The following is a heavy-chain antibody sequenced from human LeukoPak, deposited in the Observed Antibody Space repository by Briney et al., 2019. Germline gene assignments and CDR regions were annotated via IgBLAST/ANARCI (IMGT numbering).Heavy chain of an antibody. Sequence: GGSLRLSCAASGFTFSSYSMNWVRQAPGKGLEWVSYISSSSSTIYYADSVKGRFTISRDNAKNSLYLQMNSLRAEDTAVYHCARDGPYYDILTGYYNPVRYFDYWGQGTLVTVSS. CDR2: ISSSSSTI. CDR1: GFTFSSYS. D-gene: IGHD3-9*01. J-gene: IGHJ4*02. CDR3: ARDGPYYDILTGYYNPVRYFDY. V-gene: IGHV3-48*01.